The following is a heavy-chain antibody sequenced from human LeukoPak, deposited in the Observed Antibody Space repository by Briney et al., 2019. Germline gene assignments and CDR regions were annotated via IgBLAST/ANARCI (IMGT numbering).Heavy chain of an antibody. CDR2: ISHSSSTI. CDR1: GFSFSTYA. Sequence: PGGSLRLSCAASGFSFSTYAMNWVRQAPGKGLEWVSYISHSSSTIYYADSVKGRSTISRDNAKKSLYLQMNSLRAEDSAVYYCARDRLHYGEYEKTFDYWGQGTLVTVSS. CDR3: ARDRLHYGEYEKTFDY. D-gene: IGHD4-17*01. V-gene: IGHV3-48*01. J-gene: IGHJ4*02.